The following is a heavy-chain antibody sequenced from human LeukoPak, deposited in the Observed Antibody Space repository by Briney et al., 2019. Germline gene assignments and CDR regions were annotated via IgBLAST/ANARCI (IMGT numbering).Heavy chain of an antibody. D-gene: IGHD3-9*01. CDR2: ISYDGSNK. V-gene: IGHV3-30*04. J-gene: IGHJ4*02. CDR3: ATHSPTYYDILTGYYGLGTLDY. Sequence: GGSLRLSCAASGFTFSSYAMHWVRQAPGKGLEWVVVISYDGSNKYYADSVKGRFTISRDNSKNTLYLQMNSLRAEDTAVYYCATHSPTYYDILTGYYGLGTLDYWGQGTLVTVSS. CDR1: GFTFSSYA.